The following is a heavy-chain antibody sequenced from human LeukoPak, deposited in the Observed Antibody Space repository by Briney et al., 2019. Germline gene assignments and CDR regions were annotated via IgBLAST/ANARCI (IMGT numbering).Heavy chain of an antibody. J-gene: IGHJ6*03. V-gene: IGHV4-38-2*01. CDR1: GYSISSGYY. CDR3: ARHSSGSYYTILYYYYYYMDV. Sequence: SETLSLTCAVSGYSISSGYYWGWIRPPPGKGLEWIGSIYHSGSTYYNPSLKSRVTISVDTFKNQFSLKLRSVTAADTAVYYCARHSSGSYYTILYYYYYYMDVWGEGTTVTVSS. D-gene: IGHD3-10*01. CDR2: IYHSGST.